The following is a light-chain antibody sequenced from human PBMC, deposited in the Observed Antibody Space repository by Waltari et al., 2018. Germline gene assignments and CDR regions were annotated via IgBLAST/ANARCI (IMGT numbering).Light chain of an antibody. J-gene: IGKJ5*01. CDR2: HAS. CDR1: HSVAGF. Sequence: EIVLTQSPATLSLSPGERATLSCRASHSVAGFLAWYQQRPGQAPGLLIYHASNRATGIPARFSGSGSETDSILTISSLEPEDFAVYYCQHRDNFGQGTRLEIK. V-gene: IGKV3-11*01. CDR3: QHRDN.